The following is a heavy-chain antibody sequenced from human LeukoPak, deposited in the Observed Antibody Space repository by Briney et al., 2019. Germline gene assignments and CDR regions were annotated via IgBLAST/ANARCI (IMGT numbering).Heavy chain of an antibody. CDR3: AKDLYSSSWYRFAFDY. CDR2: ISYDGSNK. J-gene: IGHJ4*02. V-gene: IGHV3-30*04. CDR1: GFTFSSYA. Sequence: GGSLRLSCAASGFTFSSYAMHWVRQAPGKGLEWVAVISYDGSNKYYADSVKGRFTISRDNSKNTLYLQMNSLRAEDTAVYYCAKDLYSSSWYRFAFDYWGQGTLVTVSS. D-gene: IGHD6-13*01.